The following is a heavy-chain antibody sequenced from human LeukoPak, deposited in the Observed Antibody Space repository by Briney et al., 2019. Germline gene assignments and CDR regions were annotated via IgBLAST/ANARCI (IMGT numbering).Heavy chain of an antibody. Sequence: ASVKVSCKASGYTFTSYGISWVRQAPGQGLEWMGWISAYNGNTNYAQKLQGRVTMTTDTSTSTAYMELRSLRSDDTAVYYCARDDDPSYYDFWSGYLGGYWGQGTLVTVSS. CDR1: GYTFTSYG. D-gene: IGHD3-3*01. J-gene: IGHJ4*02. CDR3: ARDDDPSYYDFWSGYLGGY. CDR2: ISAYNGNT. V-gene: IGHV1-18*01.